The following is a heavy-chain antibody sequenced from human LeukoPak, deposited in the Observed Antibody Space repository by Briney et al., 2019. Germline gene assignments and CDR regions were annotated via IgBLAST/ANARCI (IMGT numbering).Heavy chain of an antibody. Sequence: PGGSLRLSCAASGFTFSSYSMNWVRQAPGKGLEWVSSISSSSSYIYYADSVKGRFTISRENAKNSLYLQMHSLRGEDTAVYYCARDTSSYFDYWGQGTLVTVSS. CDR3: ARDTSSYFDY. CDR1: GFTFSSYS. J-gene: IGHJ4*02. CDR2: ISSSSSYI. V-gene: IGHV3-21*01.